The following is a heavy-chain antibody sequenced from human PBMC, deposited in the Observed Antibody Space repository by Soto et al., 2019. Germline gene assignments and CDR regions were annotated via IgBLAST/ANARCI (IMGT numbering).Heavy chain of an antibody. D-gene: IGHD2-2*01. V-gene: IGHV1-2*04. J-gene: IGHJ4*02. CDR1: GYTFTGYY. CDR2: INPNSGGT. CDR3: ARAPDCSSTSCYPFDY. Sequence: ASVKVSCKASGYTFTGYYMHWVRQAPGQGLEWMGWINPNSGGTNYAQKFQGWVTMTRDTSISTAYMELSRLRSDDTAVYYCARAPDCSSTSCYPFDYWGQGTLVTVSS.